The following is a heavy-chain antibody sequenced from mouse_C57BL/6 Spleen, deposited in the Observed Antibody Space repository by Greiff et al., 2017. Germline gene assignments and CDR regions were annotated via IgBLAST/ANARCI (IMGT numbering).Heavy chain of an antibody. CDR3: ARTLCSSFDY. V-gene: IGHV1-69*01. J-gene: IGHJ2*01. Sequence: QVQLQQPGAELVMPGASVKLSCKASGYSFTSYWMHWVKQRPGQGLEWIGEIDPSDSYTNYNQKFKGKATLTVDKSSSTAYMQLSSLTSADSAVYYCARTLCSSFDYWGQGTTLTVSS. CDR2: IDPSDSYT. CDR1: GYSFTSYW. D-gene: IGHD6-1*01.